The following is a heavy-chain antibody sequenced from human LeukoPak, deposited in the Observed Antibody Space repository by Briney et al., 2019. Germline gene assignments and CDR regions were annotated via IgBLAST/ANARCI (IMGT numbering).Heavy chain of an antibody. CDR2: INPNSGGT. CDR1: VHTFTGYY. CDR3: ARDPDMSSYGLVRWFDP. D-gene: IGHD5-18*01. Sequence: ASVTVSFKSSVHTFTGYYMHWVRQAPGQGLEWMGWINPNSGGTNYAQKFQGRVTMTRDTSISTAYLELSRLRSDDTAVYYCARDPDMSSYGLVRWFDPWGQGTLVTVSS. V-gene: IGHV1-2*02. J-gene: IGHJ5*02.